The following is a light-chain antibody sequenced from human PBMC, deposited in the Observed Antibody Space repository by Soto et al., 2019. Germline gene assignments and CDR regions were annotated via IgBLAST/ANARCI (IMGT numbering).Light chain of an antibody. Sequence: VLTQAADAMSLYLGGRGTLSRKGGQSVGSFLAWYQQKTGQAPRLLIYDTSIRATGIPARFSGSGSGKDFTLTISSLETEAFAVYYCHQRIRWPHTFPFAQGTRLEIK. CDR3: HQRIRWPHTFP. CDR2: DTS. V-gene: IGKV3-11*01. J-gene: IGKJ5*01. CDR1: QSVGSF.